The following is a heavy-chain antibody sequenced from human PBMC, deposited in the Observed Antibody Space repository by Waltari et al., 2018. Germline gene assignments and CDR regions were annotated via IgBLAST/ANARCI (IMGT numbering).Heavy chain of an antibody. CDR1: GYTFTGYY. CDR2: INPNSGGT. J-gene: IGHJ4*02. V-gene: IGHV1-2*02. Sequence: QVQLVQSGAEVKKPGASVKVSCKASGYTFTGYYMHWVRQAPGQGLEWMGWINPNSGGTNYEQKFQGRVTMTRDTSISTAYMELSRLRSDDTAVYYCARDLYSGYANLDYWGQGTLVTVSS. CDR3: ARDLYSGYANLDY. D-gene: IGHD5-12*01.